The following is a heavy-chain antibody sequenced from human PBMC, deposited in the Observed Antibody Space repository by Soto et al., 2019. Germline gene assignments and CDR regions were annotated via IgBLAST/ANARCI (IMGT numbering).Heavy chain of an antibody. CDR1: GFIFDDYA. CDR3: AKDLVGYSRGFDI. D-gene: IGHD2-15*01. Sequence: GGSLRLSCAASGFIFDDYAMYWVRQAPGKGLEWVSGISWISGSIGYADSVKGRFTVSRDNAKNSLYLQMNSLRAEDTALYYCAKDLVGYSRGFDIWGQGTMVTVSS. J-gene: IGHJ3*02. V-gene: IGHV3-9*01. CDR2: ISWISGSI.